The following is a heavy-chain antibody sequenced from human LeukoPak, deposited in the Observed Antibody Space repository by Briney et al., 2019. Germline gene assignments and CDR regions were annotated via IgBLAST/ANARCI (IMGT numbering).Heavy chain of an antibody. J-gene: IGHJ6*03. Sequence: SETLSLTCTVSGGSISSYYWSWIRQPPGKGLEWIGYIYYSGSTNYNPSLKSRVTISVDTSKNQFSLKLSSVTAADTAVYYCARAGSSWGNYYYYYYMDVWGEGTTVTVSS. CDR1: GGSISSYY. V-gene: IGHV4-59*01. CDR3: ARAGSSWGNYYYYYYMDV. CDR2: IYYSGST. D-gene: IGHD6-13*01.